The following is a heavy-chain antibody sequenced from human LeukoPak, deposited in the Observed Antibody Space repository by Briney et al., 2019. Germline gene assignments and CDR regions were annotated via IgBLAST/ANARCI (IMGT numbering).Heavy chain of an antibody. Sequence: GGSLRLSCAASGFTFSSYAMSGSRAPRGRGREGVSDSSGSGGSTSYADSVKGGFTISRDNSKNTLYLQMNSLRAEDTAVYYCGKVRQLVWFDPWGQGTLVTVSS. J-gene: IGHJ5*02. CDR3: GKVRQLVWFDP. CDR2: SSGSGGST. D-gene: IGHD6-6*01. V-gene: IGHV3-23*01. CDR1: GFTFSSYA.